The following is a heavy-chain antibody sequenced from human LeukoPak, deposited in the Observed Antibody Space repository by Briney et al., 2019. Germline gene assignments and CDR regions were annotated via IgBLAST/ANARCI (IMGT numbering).Heavy chain of an antibody. V-gene: IGHV1-18*01. J-gene: IGHJ4*02. CDR3: ARKPKSDALDY. CDR2: ISAYNGDT. Sequence: ASVKVSCKASGYTFTYYGITWVRQAPGQGLEYMGWISAYNGDTSYAQKVQGRATMTTDTSTNTAYMELRSLGSDDTAMYYCARKPKSDALDYWGQGTLITVSS. CDR1: GYTFTYYG.